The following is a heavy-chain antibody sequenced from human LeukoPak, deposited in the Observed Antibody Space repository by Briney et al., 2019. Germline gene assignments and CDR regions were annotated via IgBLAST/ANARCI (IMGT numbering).Heavy chain of an antibody. CDR1: GFTFSSYW. CDR2: IKQDGSEK. Sequence: GGSLRLSCAASGFTFSSYWMSWVRQAPGKGLEWVANIKQDGSEKYYVDSVKGRFTISRDNSKNTLYLQMNSLRAEDTAVYYCAKARITMVRGVIPITYWFDPWGQGTLVTVSS. V-gene: IGHV3-7*03. J-gene: IGHJ5*02. CDR3: AKARITMVRGVIPITYWFDP. D-gene: IGHD3-10*01.